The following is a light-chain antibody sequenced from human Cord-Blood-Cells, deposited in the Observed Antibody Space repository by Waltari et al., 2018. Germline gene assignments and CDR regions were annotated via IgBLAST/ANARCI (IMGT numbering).Light chain of an antibody. J-gene: IGLJ1*01. Sequence: QSVLTQPPSVSGAPGQRVTISCTGSSSNIGAGYDVHWYQQLPGTAPKPLIYGTSQRPAGVPDRFSGSKSGTSASLAITGLQAEDEADYYCQSYDSSLSGYVFGTGTEVTVL. CDR3: QSYDSSLSGYV. CDR2: GTS. V-gene: IGLV1-40*01. CDR1: SSNIGAGYD.